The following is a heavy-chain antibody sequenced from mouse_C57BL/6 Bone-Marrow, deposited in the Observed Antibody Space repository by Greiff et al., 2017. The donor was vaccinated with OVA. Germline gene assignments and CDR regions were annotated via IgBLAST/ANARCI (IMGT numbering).Heavy chain of an antibody. V-gene: IGHV1-26*01. CDR2: INPNNGGT. Sequence: EVQLQQSGPELVKPGASVKISCKASGYTFTDYSMNWVKQSHGKSLEWIGDINPNNGGTSYNQKFKGKATLTVDKSSSTAYMELRSLTSEDSAVYYCARGCSTVLADYWGQGTTLTVSS. D-gene: IGHD5-1*01. CDR1: GYTFTDYS. J-gene: IGHJ2*01. CDR3: ARGCSTVLADY.